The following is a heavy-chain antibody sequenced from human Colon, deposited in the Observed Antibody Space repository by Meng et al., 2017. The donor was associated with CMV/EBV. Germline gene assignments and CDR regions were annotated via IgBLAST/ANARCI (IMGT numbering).Heavy chain of an antibody. CDR1: GYTFNKYA. CDR3: AREGEDAYYNFDY. CDR2: INTNTGNP. D-gene: IGHD3-10*01. Sequence: KAAGYTFNKYAMNWVRQAPGQGLEWMGRINTNTGNPTYAQGFTGRFVFSFDTSVSTAYLQISSLKAEDTAVYYCAREGEDAYYNFDYWGQGTLVTVSS. J-gene: IGHJ4*02. V-gene: IGHV7-4-1*02.